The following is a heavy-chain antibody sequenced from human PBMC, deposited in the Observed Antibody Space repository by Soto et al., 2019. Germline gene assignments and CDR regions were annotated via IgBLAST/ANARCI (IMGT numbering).Heavy chain of an antibody. Sequence: PSETLSLTCAVSGGSISGGGYSWSWIRQPPGKGLECIGYIYHSGSTYYNPSLKSRVTISVDRSKNQFSLKLSSVTAADTAVYYCAAGGGLPRYYWGQGTLVTVSS. CDR1: GGSISGGGYS. CDR2: IYHSGST. V-gene: IGHV4-30-2*01. J-gene: IGHJ4*02. CDR3: AAGGGLPRYY. D-gene: IGHD5-12*01.